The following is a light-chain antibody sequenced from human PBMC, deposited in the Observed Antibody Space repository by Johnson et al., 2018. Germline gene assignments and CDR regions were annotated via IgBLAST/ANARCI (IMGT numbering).Light chain of an antibody. CDR3: GTWDSSLSAGNV. Sequence: QSVLTQPPSVSAAPGQKVTISCSGSSSNIGNNYVSWYQQLPGTAPKLLIYENNNRPSGITDRFSGSKSGTSATLGITGLQTGDEADYYCGTWDSSLSAGNVFGTGTKVTVL. J-gene: IGLJ1*01. CDR2: ENN. V-gene: IGLV1-51*02. CDR1: SSNIGNNY.